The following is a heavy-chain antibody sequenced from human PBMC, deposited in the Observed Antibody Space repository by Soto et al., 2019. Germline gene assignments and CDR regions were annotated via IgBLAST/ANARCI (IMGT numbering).Heavy chain of an antibody. CDR1: GGSFRNYY. Sequence: PSETLSLTCGVYGGSFRNYYWIWVRQPPGKGLEWIGEVNHSGEATYNPSLQSRVTISLDTSNNHFSLKMTSLTAADTALYFCTRAERFRRSCLDPWGQGPQVTVYS. V-gene: IGHV4-34*01. J-gene: IGHJ5*02. CDR2: VNHSGEA. CDR3: TRAERFRRSCLDP. D-gene: IGHD3-10*01.